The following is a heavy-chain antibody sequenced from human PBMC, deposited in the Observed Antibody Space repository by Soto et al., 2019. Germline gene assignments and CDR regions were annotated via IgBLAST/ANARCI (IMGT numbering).Heavy chain of an antibody. J-gene: IGHJ4*02. CDR3: ARREIQGPIDY. V-gene: IGHV4-28*01. D-gene: IGHD1-26*01. CDR2: IYYSGTT. CDR1: GYSISSSNW. Sequence: SETLSLTCAFSGYSISSSNWWGWIRQPPGKGLEWIGYIYYSGTTYYNPSLKSRVTMSVDTSKNQFSLKLTSVTAVNTAVYYCARREIQGPIDYWGQGTLVTVS.